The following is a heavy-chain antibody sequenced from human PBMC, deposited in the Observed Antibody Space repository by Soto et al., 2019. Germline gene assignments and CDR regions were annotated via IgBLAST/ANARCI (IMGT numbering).Heavy chain of an antibody. J-gene: IGHJ6*02. Sequence: QVQLVESGGGVVQPGRSLRLSCAASGFTFSSYGMHWVRQAPGKGLEWVAVIWYDGSNKYYADSVKGRFTISRDNSKNTLYLQMNSLRAEDTAVYYCARGKYYYGSGTPRPWYYYYGMDVWGQGTTVTVSS. CDR1: GFTFSSYG. CDR3: ARGKYYYGSGTPRPWYYYYGMDV. D-gene: IGHD3-10*01. CDR2: IWYDGSNK. V-gene: IGHV3-33*01.